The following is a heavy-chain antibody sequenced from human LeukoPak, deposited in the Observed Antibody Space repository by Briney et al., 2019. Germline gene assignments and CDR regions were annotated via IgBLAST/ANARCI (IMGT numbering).Heavy chain of an antibody. D-gene: IGHD3-10*01. CDR3: AKDLELTYYGSGSYFDY. V-gene: IGHV3-23*01. J-gene: IGHJ4*02. CDR2: ISGSGGST. CDR1: GFTFSSYA. Sequence: GGSLRLSCAASGFTFSSYAMSWVRQAPGKGLEWVSTISGSGGSTYYADSVKGRFTISRDNSRNTLYLQMNSLRAEDTAVYYCAKDLELTYYGSGSYFDYWGQGTLVTASS.